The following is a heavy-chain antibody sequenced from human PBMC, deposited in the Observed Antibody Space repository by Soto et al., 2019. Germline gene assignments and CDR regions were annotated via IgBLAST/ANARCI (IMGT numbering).Heavy chain of an antibody. CDR2: ITNRGTHT. D-gene: IGHD2-15*01. CDR3: ASAHEVAWFDS. CDR1: GFSFSSYT. Sequence: PGGSLRLSCTASGFSFSSYTMNWVRQAPGKGLQWVASITNRGTHTYSADSVKGRFTISRDNDKNSLYLQMNNLRAADPATYYSASAHEVAWFDSWGLGTLVTVSS. V-gene: IGHV3-21*06. J-gene: IGHJ5*01.